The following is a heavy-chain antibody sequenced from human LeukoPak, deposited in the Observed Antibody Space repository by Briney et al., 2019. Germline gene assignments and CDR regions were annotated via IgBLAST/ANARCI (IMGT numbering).Heavy chain of an antibody. J-gene: IGHJ4*02. CDR1: GGSISSGGYY. CDR2: IYYTGST. Sequence: PSQTLSLTCTVSGGSISSGGYYWSWIRQHPGKCLEWIGYIYYTGSTYYNQSLKSRVIISVDTSKTQISLKLSSVTAADTAVYYCARASISYYYGSGSYPFFDYWGQGTLVTVSS. CDR3: ARASISYYYGSGSYPFFDY. D-gene: IGHD3-10*01. V-gene: IGHV4-31*03.